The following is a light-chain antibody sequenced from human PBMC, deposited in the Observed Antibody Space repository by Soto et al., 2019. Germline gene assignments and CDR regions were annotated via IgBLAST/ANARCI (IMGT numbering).Light chain of an antibody. CDR1: RHVYINA. CDR2: GAS. CDR3: QQSGASPFT. Sequence: VVLTQSPATLSLSPGDIATLSCRASRHVYINALGWYQQKPGRTPTLLIYGASTRATDIPDRFSATGSGTDFSRTISGVEPDDSAVYYCQQSGASPFTFGPGT. J-gene: IGKJ3*01. V-gene: IGKV3-20*01.